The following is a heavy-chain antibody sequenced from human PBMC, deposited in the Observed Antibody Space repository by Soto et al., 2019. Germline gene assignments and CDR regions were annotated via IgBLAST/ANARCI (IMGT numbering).Heavy chain of an antibody. V-gene: IGHV3-30*18. D-gene: IGHD6-19*01. Sequence: VQLVESGGGVVQPGRSLRLSCAASGFTFSGYAMHWVRQAPGKGLEWVAVVSHDGRKTHYADSVKGRFTISRDSSKNTVSLEMTSLRAEDTAVYYCAKGGRQWLVTSDFNYWGQGALVTVSS. CDR1: GFTFSGYA. J-gene: IGHJ4*02. CDR3: AKGGRQWLVTSDFNY. CDR2: VSHDGRKT.